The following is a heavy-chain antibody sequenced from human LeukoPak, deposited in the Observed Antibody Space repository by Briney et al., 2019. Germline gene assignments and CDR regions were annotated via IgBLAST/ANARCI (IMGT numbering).Heavy chain of an antibody. Sequence: GGSLRLSCAASGFTFSSYVMTWVRQAPGKGLEWVSTISGNGGDTYYANSVKGRFTISRDNSKNTLYLQMNSLRAEDTAVYYCAKDRESSSWYVGYWGQGTLVTVSS. CDR2: ISGNGGDT. CDR1: GFTFSSYV. D-gene: IGHD6-13*01. V-gene: IGHV3-23*01. J-gene: IGHJ4*02. CDR3: AKDRESSSWYVGY.